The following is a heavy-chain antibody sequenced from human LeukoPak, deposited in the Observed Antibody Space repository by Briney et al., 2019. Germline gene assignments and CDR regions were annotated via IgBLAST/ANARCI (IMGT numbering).Heavy chain of an antibody. J-gene: IGHJ6*04. CDR2: IIPIFGTA. Sequence: SVKVSCKASGGTFSSYAISWVRQAPGQGLEWMGGIIPIFGTANYAQKFQGRVTITADESTSTAYMELSSLRSEDTAVYYCARTGTGGDYYYCMDVWGKGTTVTVSS. V-gene: IGHV1-69*13. CDR3: ARTGTGGDYYYCMDV. D-gene: IGHD3-10*01. CDR1: GGTFSSYA.